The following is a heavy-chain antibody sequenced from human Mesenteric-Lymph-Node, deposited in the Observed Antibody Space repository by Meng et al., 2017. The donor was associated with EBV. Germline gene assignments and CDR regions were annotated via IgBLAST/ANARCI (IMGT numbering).Heavy chain of an antibody. CDR2: LSSSGTTI. CDR3: ARDLNAHFDY. V-gene: IGHV3-11*01. CDR1: GFSFSDYY. J-gene: IGHJ4*02. D-gene: IGHD2-2*01. Sequence: QVPLVESGGGLVKPGGSLRLSCAASGFSFSDYYMTWIRQAPGKGLEWISYLSSSGTTIDYADSVKGRFSISTDSAKKSLYLQMNSLRVEDTAVYYCARDLNAHFDYWGQGTLVTVSS.